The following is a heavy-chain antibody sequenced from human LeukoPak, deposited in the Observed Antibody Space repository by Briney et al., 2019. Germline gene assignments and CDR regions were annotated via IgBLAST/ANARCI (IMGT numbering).Heavy chain of an antibody. V-gene: IGHV3-21*01. CDR2: IDSGSSHI. Sequence: GGSLRLSCAASGFTFSTHSMSWVRQAPGKGLVWVSSIDSGSSHIYYADSMKGRFTISRDNAKNSLFLQMGSLRAEDTAVYYCARDFRTQLDGYSPPYHFDFWGQGALVTVSS. J-gene: IGHJ4*02. D-gene: IGHD5-24*01. CDR1: GFTFSTHS. CDR3: ARDFRTQLDGYSPPYHFDF.